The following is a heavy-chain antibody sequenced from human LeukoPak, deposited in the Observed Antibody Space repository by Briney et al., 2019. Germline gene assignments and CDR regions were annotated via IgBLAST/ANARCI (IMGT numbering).Heavy chain of an antibody. J-gene: IGHJ4*02. V-gene: IGHV4-4*09. Sequence: SETLSLTCTVSGGSISSHFWSWIRQPPGKGLEWIGNAYIGGPTNYNPSLNSRVTMSIDTSKNQLSLRLTSVAAADTAVYYCTKATRWLAFDYWGRGALVTVSS. CDR1: GGSISSHF. D-gene: IGHD6-19*01. CDR2: AYIGGPT. CDR3: TKATRWLAFDY.